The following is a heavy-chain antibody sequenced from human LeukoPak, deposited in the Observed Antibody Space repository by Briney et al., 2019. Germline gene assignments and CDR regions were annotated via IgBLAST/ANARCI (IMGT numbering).Heavy chain of an antibody. J-gene: IGHJ6*02. V-gene: IGHV4-30-2*01. CDR1: GGSISSGGYS. D-gene: IGHD5-12*01. CDR2: IYHSGST. Sequence: PSQTLSLTCAVSGGSISSGGYSWSWIRQPPGKGLECIVYIYHSGSTYYNPSLKSRVTISVDRSKNQISLKLSSVTAADTAVYYCARASLIRGFYGMDVWGQGTTVTVSS. CDR3: ARASLIRGFYGMDV.